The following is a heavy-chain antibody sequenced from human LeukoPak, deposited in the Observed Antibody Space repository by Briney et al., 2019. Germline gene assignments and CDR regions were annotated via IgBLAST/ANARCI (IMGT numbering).Heavy chain of an antibody. CDR1: GGSISSSGYY. CDR2: IYYSGST. Sequence: PSETLSLTCTVSGGSISSSGYYWGWIRQPPGKGLEWIGNIYYSGSTYHNPSLTSRVTISVDTSKNQFSLKLSSVTAADTAVYYCARESGRDGYTVGYWGQGTLVTVSS. CDR3: ARESGRDGYTVGY. D-gene: IGHD5-24*01. V-gene: IGHV4-39*02. J-gene: IGHJ4*02.